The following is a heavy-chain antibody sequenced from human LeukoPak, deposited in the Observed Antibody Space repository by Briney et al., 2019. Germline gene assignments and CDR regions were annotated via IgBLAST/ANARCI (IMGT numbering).Heavy chain of an antibody. CDR2: TRYDGSNK. V-gene: IGHV3-30*02. CDR1: GFTFSSYG. D-gene: IGHD5-12*01. J-gene: IGHJ4*02. Sequence: GGSLRLSCAASGFTFSSYGMHWVRQAPGKGLEWVAFTRYDGSNKYYADSVKGRFTISRDNSKNTLYLQMNSLRAEDTAVYYCAKDGGYPRGVHFDYWGQGTLVTVSS. CDR3: AKDGGYPRGVHFDY.